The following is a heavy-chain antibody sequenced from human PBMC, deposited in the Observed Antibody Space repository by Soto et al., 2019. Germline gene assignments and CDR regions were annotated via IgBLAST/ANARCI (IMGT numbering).Heavy chain of an antibody. Sequence: EVQLVESGGGLVQPGGSLRLSCAASGFTFSSYWMSWVRQAPGKGLEWVANIKQDGSEKYYVDSVKGRFTISRDNAKNSLYLQMNSLRAEDTAVYYCARVMTDIVVVPAAMPGVDAFDIWGQGKMVTVSS. V-gene: IGHV3-7*01. CDR3: ARVMTDIVVVPAAMPGVDAFDI. CDR1: GFTFSSYW. D-gene: IGHD2-2*01. J-gene: IGHJ3*02. CDR2: IKQDGSEK.